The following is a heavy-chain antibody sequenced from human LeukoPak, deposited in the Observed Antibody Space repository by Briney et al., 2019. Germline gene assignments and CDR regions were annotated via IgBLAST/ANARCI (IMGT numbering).Heavy chain of an antibody. CDR3: AGAIGIAAAGTFDY. Sequence: PGGSLRLSCAASGFTFSDYYMSWIRQAPGKGLEWVSYISSSGSTIYYADSVKGRFTISRDNSKNTLYLQMNSLRAEDTAVYYCAGAIGIAAAGTFDYWGQGTLVTVSS. CDR1: GFTFSDYY. D-gene: IGHD6-13*01. CDR2: ISSSGSTI. J-gene: IGHJ4*02. V-gene: IGHV3-11*04.